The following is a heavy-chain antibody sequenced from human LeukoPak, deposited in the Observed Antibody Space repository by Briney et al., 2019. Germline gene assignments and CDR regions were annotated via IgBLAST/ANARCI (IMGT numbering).Heavy chain of an antibody. V-gene: IGHV4-34*01. CDR3: ARHWQWRHFDY. D-gene: IGHD6-19*01. J-gene: IGHJ4*02. CDR2: IYYSGST. Sequence: SETLSLTCAVYGGSFSGYYWSWIRQPPGKGLEWIGSIYYSGSTYYNPSLKSRVTISVDTSKNQFSLKLSSVTAADTAVYYCARHWQWRHFDYWGQGTLVTVSS. CDR1: GGSFSGYY.